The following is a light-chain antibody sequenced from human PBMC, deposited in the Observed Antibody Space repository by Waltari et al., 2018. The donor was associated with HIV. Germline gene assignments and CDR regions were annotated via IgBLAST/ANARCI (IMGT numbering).Light chain of an antibody. J-gene: IGLJ2*01. CDR1: SPHSESNA. CDR2: GND. Sequence: QSLLTPPPSAFGSPGQRLTISFSGSSPHSESNAVNLSTHFPGTAPTFLIFGNDQRPSGVPARISGSKSGTSASLAISGLRSEDEGEYYCASWDDSLQAVVFGGGTKVTV. CDR3: ASWDDSLQAVV. V-gene: IGLV1-44*01.